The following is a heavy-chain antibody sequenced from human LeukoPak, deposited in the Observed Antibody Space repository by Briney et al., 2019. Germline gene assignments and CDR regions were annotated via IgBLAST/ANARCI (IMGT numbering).Heavy chain of an antibody. V-gene: IGHV3-64*01. CDR1: GFTFSSYA. CDR2: ISSNGGST. Sequence: PGGSLRLSCGASGFTFSSYAMHWVRQVPGKGLQYVSGISSNGGSTYHANSVKGRFSISRDNSKNTLYLQMGSLRPEDMAVYYCAREFCTNGVCYKRFDYWGQGTLVTVSS. J-gene: IGHJ4*02. CDR3: AREFCTNGVCYKRFDY. D-gene: IGHD2-8*01.